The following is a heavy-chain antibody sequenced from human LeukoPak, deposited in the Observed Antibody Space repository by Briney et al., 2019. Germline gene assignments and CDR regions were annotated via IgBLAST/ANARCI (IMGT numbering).Heavy chain of an antibody. CDR1: GFTFSSYG. J-gene: IGHJ6*02. D-gene: IGHD3-3*01. CDR3: ARPPSITNPYYGMDV. Sequence: PGVSLRLSCTASGFTFSSYGMNWVRQAPGKGLEWVSYITNSGGAIYYADSVKGRFTISRDNAKKSLYLQMNGLRAEDTAVYYCARPPSITNPYYGMDVWGQGTTVTVSS. CDR2: ITNSGGAI. V-gene: IGHV3-48*03.